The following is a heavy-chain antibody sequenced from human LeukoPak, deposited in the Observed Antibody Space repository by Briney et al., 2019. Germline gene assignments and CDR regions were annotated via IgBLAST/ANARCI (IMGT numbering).Heavy chain of an antibody. CDR1: GFTFSSYA. V-gene: IGHV3-23*01. CDR2: ISGSGGSI. CDR3: AKLFRGVVVPYFDY. J-gene: IGHJ4*02. Sequence: GGSLRLSCAASGFTFSSYAMSWVRQAPGKGLEWVSSISGSGGSIYYADSVKGRFTVSRDNSKSTLFLQMNSLRAEDTAVYYCAKLFRGVVVPYFDYWGQGTLVTVSS. D-gene: IGHD3-16*02.